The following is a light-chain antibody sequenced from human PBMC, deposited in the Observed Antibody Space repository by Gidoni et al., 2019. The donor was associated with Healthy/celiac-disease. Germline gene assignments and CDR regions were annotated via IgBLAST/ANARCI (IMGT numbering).Light chain of an antibody. Sequence: DIQMTQSPSSLSASVGDRVTITCRASQRISSYLNWYQQKPGKAPKLLIYAASSLQSGVPSRFSGSGSGTDFTLTISSLQPEDFATYYCQQSYSTPMYTFXXXTKLEIK. CDR3: QQSYSTPMYT. J-gene: IGKJ2*01. V-gene: IGKV1-39*01. CDR1: QRISSY. CDR2: AAS.